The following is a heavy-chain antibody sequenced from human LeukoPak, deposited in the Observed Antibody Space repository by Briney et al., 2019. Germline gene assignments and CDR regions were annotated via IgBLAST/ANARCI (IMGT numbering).Heavy chain of an antibody. CDR3: ARVEGGWDSSGYYFEYFQH. Sequence: ASVKVSCKASGYTFTMYGINWVRQAPGQGLEWMGWINPNSGGTNYAQKFQGRVTMTRDTSISTAYMELSRLRFDDTAVYYCARVEGGWDSSGYYFEYFQHWGQGTLVTVSS. V-gene: IGHV1-2*02. CDR1: GYTFTMYG. D-gene: IGHD3-22*01. CDR2: INPNSGGT. J-gene: IGHJ1*01.